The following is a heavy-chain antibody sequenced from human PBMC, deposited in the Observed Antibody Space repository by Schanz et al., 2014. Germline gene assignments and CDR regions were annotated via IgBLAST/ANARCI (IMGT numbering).Heavy chain of an antibody. V-gene: IGHV3-64*04. CDR1: GFTFSIYA. J-gene: IGHJ4*02. D-gene: IGHD2-2*01. CDR2: ISSKGDMT. CDR3: ARESSNDIVLVPGAVFDH. Sequence: VQLVESGGGLVQPGGSLRLSCSASGFTFSIYAMHWVRQAPGKGLEYVSSISSKGDMTFYGNSVKGRFTISRDNSKNTVYLQMNSLRPGDTAVYYCARESSNDIVLVPGAVFDHWGQGILVTVSS.